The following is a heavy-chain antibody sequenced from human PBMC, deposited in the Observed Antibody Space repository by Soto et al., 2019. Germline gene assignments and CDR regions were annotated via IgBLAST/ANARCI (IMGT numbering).Heavy chain of an antibody. Sequence: SQTLSLTCAISGDSISSNSAAWNWIRQSPSRGFEWLGRTYYRFRWYHDYAVSVKSRIIINPDTSKNQVSLQLNSVTPDDTAVYYCASYRYDYWGQGTVVTVSS. V-gene: IGHV6-1*01. D-gene: IGHD4-4*01. CDR3: ASYRYDY. J-gene: IGHJ4*02. CDR1: GDSISSNSAA. CDR2: TYYRFRWYH.